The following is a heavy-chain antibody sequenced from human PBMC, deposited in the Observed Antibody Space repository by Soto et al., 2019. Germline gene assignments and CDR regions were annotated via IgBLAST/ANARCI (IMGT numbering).Heavy chain of an antibody. D-gene: IGHD2-8*01. J-gene: IGHJ3*02. V-gene: IGHV3-23*01. CDR2: ILVDGRT. CDR3: AKANANGGGAFDI. Sequence: GGSLRLSCAASGFICSSYDMSWVRQAPGKGLEWVSTILVDGRTFYVDSVKGRFTISRDSSKNTVYLQMNSLTAGDTALYYCAKANANGGGAFDICGQGTMVTVSS. CDR1: GFICSSYD.